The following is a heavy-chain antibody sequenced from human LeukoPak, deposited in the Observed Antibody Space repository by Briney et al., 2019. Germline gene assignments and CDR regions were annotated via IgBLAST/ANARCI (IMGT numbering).Heavy chain of an antibody. CDR2: IRSKAYGGTT. D-gene: IGHD3-10*01. V-gene: IGHV3-49*03. CDR1: GFTFGDYA. J-gene: IGHJ6*02. Sequence: GGSLRLSCIGSGFTFGDYAMSWFRQAPGKGLEWVGFIRSKAYGGTTEYAASVKGRFTISRDDSKSIAYLQMNSLKTEDTAVYYCTRDAYGSGSYGMDVWGQGTTVTVSS. CDR3: TRDAYGSGSYGMDV.